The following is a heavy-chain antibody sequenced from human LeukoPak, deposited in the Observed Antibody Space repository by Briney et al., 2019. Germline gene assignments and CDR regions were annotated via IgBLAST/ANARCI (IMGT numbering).Heavy chain of an antibody. D-gene: IGHD6-13*01. CDR1: GGTFSSYA. J-gene: IGHJ4*02. V-gene: IGHV1-69*10. Sequence: SVKVSCKASGGTFSSYAISWVRQAPGQGLEWMGGIIPILGTANYAQKFQGRVTITADKSTSTAYMELSSLRSEDTAVYYCLYSSSWYSYYFDYWGQGTLVTVSS. CDR2: IIPILGTA. CDR3: LYSSSWYSYYFDY.